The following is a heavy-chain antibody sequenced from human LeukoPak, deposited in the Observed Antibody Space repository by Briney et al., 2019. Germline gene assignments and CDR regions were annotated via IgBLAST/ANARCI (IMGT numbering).Heavy chain of an antibody. J-gene: IGHJ6*03. CDR2: IYYSGST. CDR1: GGSISSGDYY. D-gene: IGHD1-1*01. V-gene: IGHV4-30-4*08. Sequence: PSETLSLTCTVSGGSISSGDYYWSWIRQPPGKGLEWIGYIYYSGSTYYNPSLKSRVTISVDTSKNQFSLKLSSVTAADTAVYYCAREGRGAVPPPHYYYYMDVWGKGTTFTVSS. CDR3: AREGRGAVPPPHYYYYMDV.